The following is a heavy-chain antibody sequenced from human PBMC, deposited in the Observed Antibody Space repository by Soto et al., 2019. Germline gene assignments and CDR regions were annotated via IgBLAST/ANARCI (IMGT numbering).Heavy chain of an antibody. CDR2: ISSNGVGT. V-gene: IGHV3-64*01. D-gene: IGHD6-6*01. CDR1: GFTLSGYA. J-gene: IGHJ6*03. Sequence: GSLRLSCAASGFTLSGYAMDWVRQAPGKGLEYVSGISSNGVGTYYANSVQGRFTISRDNSKNTVYLQMGSLRPEDMAVYYCSWRARPEFYYMDGWGKGTTVPVSS. CDR3: SWRARPEFYYMDG.